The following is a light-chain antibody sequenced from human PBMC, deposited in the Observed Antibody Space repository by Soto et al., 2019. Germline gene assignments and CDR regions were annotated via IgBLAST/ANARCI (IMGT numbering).Light chain of an antibody. Sequence: IVLTQSPATLSLSPGERATLSCRASQSLNSYLAWYQQKPGQAPRLLIYDTSNRAAGIPDRFSGSGSGTDFTLPISSLEPGDFAVYYCQQRVKWSPSITFGQGTRLDIK. CDR1: QSLNSY. J-gene: IGKJ5*01. CDR3: QQRVKWSPSIT. CDR2: DTS. V-gene: IGKV3-11*01.